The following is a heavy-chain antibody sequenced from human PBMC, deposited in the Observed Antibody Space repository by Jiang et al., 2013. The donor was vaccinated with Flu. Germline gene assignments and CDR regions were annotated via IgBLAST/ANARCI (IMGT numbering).Heavy chain of an antibody. CDR2: IKPDSGGT. Sequence: FTGYYMHWVRQAPGQGLEWMGWIKPDSGGTSCAQKFQGRVTMTRDTSINTAYMELSSLRSDDTAVYYCARVGYSGSYCYFDYWGQGTLVTVSS. CDR1: FTGYY. D-gene: IGHD1-26*01. CDR3: ARVGYSGSYCYFDY. V-gene: IGHV1-2*02. J-gene: IGHJ4*02.